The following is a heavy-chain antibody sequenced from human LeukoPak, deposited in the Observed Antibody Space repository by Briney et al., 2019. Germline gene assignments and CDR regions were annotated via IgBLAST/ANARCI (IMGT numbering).Heavy chain of an antibody. D-gene: IGHD3-10*01. CDR3: ARVSFYGSGSYRYFDY. Sequence: SETLSLTCTVSGGSMTSYYWTWIRQPPGKGLEWIGYIYYSGSTNYNPSLKSRVSISVDTSKNQFSLKLTSVTAADTAVYYCARVSFYGSGSYRYFDYWGQGTPVTVSS. CDR2: IYYSGST. J-gene: IGHJ4*02. V-gene: IGHV4-59*01. CDR1: GGSMTSYY.